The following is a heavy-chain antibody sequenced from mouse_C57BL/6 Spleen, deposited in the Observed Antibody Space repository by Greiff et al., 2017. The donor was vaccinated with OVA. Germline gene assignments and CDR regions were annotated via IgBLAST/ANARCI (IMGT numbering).Heavy chain of an antibody. J-gene: IGHJ2*01. Sequence: VQLQQSGAELVMPGASVKLSCKASGYTFTSYWMHWVKQRPGQGLEWIGEIDPSDSYTNYNQKFKGKSTLTVDKSSSTAYMQLSSLTSEDSAVYSCARGGAQAKYFDYWGQGTTLTVSS. V-gene: IGHV1-69*01. CDR1: GYTFTSYW. CDR2: IDPSDSYT. D-gene: IGHD3-2*02. CDR3: ARGGAQAKYFDY.